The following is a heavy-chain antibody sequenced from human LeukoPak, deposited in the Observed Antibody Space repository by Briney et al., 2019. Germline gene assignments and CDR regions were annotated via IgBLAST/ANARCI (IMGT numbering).Heavy chain of an antibody. CDR1: GFTFSSYS. V-gene: IGHV3-21*01. J-gene: IGHJ6*02. Sequence: GGSLRLSCAASGFTFSSYSMNWVRQAPGKGLEWVSSISSSSSYIYYADSVKGRFTISRDNAKNSLYLQMNSLRAEDTAVYCCARDAIFGVVIINYYYYYGMDVWGQGTTVIVSS. CDR3: ARDAIFGVVIINYYYYYGMDV. D-gene: IGHD3-3*02. CDR2: ISSSSSYI.